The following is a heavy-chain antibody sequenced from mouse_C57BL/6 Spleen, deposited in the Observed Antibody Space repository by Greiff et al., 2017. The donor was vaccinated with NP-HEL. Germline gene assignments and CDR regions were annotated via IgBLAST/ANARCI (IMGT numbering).Heavy chain of an antibody. Sequence: VQLQQSGPELVKPGASVKISCKASGYSFTGYYMNWVKQSPEKSLEWIGEINPSTGGTTYNQKFKAKATLTVDKSSSTAYMQLKSLTSEDSAVYYCARNYDYDRFAYWGQGTLVTVSA. D-gene: IGHD2-4*01. V-gene: IGHV1-42*01. CDR3: ARNYDYDRFAY. CDR2: INPSTGGT. CDR1: GYSFTGYY. J-gene: IGHJ3*01.